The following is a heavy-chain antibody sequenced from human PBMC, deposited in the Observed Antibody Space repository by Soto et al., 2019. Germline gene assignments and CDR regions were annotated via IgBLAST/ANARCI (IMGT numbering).Heavy chain of an antibody. Sequence: SLRLSCAASGFNFCDYAIHFCGQSAGKCLEWVSGISWDSGYIGYADSVKGRFTISRDNAKNALYLQMNSLRAEDTAFYYCAKGEYCGGDCYSYYYGMDVWGQGTTVTVSS. CDR3: AKGEYCGGDCYSYYYGMDV. D-gene: IGHD2-21*02. CDR2: ISWDSGYI. CDR1: GFNFCDYA. V-gene: IGHV3-9*01. J-gene: IGHJ6*02.